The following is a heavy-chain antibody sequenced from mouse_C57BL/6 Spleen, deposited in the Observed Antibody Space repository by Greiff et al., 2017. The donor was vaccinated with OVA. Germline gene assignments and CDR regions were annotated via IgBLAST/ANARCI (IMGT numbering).Heavy chain of an antibody. V-gene: IGHV14-4*01. J-gene: IGHJ3*01. CDR2: MDPENGYT. Sequence: VQLKQSGAELVRPGASVKLSCTASGFNIKDDYMHWVKQRPEQGLEWIGWMDPENGYTEYASKFQGKATITADTSSNTAYLQLSSLTSEDTAVYYCTTASYYYGSGAYWGQGTLVTVSA. CDR3: TTASYYYGSGAY. D-gene: IGHD1-1*01. CDR1: GFNIKDDY.